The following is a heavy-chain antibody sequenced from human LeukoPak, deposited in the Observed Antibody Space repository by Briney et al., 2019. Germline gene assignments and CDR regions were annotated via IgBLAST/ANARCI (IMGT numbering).Heavy chain of an antibody. D-gene: IGHD2-21*01. J-gene: IGHJ4*02. Sequence: GASLTLLCAPSGFTFSSYSMNCVSQAPEKGLEWVSSISSSSSYIYYAESVKGRFTISRDNAKNSLYLQMNSLRAEDTAVYYCARCGGDCYYDYWGQGTLVSVSS. CDR2: ISSSSSYI. V-gene: IGHV3-21*01. CDR3: ARCGGDCYYDY. CDR1: GFTFSSYS.